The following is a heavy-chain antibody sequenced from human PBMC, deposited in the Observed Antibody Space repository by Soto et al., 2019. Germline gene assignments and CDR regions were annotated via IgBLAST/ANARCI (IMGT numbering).Heavy chain of an antibody. V-gene: IGHV3-21*01. CDR1: GFTFSSYS. Sequence: GGSLRLSCAASGFTFSSYSMNWVRQAPGKGLEWVSSISSSSSYIYYADSVKGRFTISRDNAKNSLYLQMNSLRAEDTAVYYCAREGSSTSCYYGSCGGMDVWGQGTTVTVSS. J-gene: IGHJ6*02. CDR2: ISSSSSYI. CDR3: AREGSSTSCYYGSCGGMDV. D-gene: IGHD2-2*01.